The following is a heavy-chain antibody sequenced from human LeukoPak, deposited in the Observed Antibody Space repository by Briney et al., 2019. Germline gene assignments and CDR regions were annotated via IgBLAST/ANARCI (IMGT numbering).Heavy chain of an antibody. Sequence: GGSLRLSCAASGFTFSSYGMHWVRQAPGKGLEWVAVIWYDGSNKYYADSVKGRFTISRDNAKNSLYLQMNSLRAEDTAVYYCARVLSGGSCIFDYWGQGTPVTVSS. D-gene: IGHD2-15*01. J-gene: IGHJ4*02. CDR2: IWYDGSNK. V-gene: IGHV3-33*01. CDR3: ARVLSGGSCIFDY. CDR1: GFTFSSYG.